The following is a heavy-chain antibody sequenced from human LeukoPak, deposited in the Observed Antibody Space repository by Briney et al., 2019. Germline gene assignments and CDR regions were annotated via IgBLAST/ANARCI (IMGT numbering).Heavy chain of an antibody. CDR1: GFTFSSYS. Sequence: NSGGSLRLSCAASGFTFSSYSMNWVRQAPGKGLEWVSSISSSSSYIYYADSVKGRFTISRDNAKNSLYLQMNSLRAEDTAVYYCAREWIQLWSNYYYYYGMDVWGQGTTVTVSS. CDR2: ISSSSSYI. CDR3: AREWIQLWSNYYYYYGMDV. D-gene: IGHD5-18*01. J-gene: IGHJ6*02. V-gene: IGHV3-21*01.